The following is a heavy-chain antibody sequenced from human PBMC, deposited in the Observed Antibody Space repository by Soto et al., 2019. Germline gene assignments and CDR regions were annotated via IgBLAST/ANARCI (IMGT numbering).Heavy chain of an antibody. J-gene: IGHJ6*02. CDR1: GFTFSGSA. V-gene: IGHV3-73*01. CDR2: IRSKANSYAT. CDR3: TSSSSWYRSFHYGMDV. Sequence: EVQLVESGGGLVQPGGSLKLSCAASGFTFSGSAMHWVRQASGKGLEWVGRIRSKANSYATAYAASVKGRFTISRDDSKXXAYLQMNSLKTEDTAVYYCTSSSSWYRSFHYGMDVWGQGTTVTVSS. D-gene: IGHD6-13*01.